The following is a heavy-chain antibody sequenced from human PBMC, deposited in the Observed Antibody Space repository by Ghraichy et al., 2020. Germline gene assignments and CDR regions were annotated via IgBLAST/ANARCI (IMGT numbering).Heavy chain of an antibody. D-gene: IGHD3-10*01. CDR2: MSYDGYNQ. Sequence: GGVLRLSCAASGFIFSNFGMHWVRQAPGKGLEWVAFMSYDGYNQFYADSVKGRFTISRDNSKNTVFLQMDSLRTEDTAVYYCARDYLGDIPSYFDYWGQGTLVTVSS. CDR3: ARDYLGDIPSYFDY. V-gene: IGHV3-30*03. CDR1: GFIFSNFG. J-gene: IGHJ4*02.